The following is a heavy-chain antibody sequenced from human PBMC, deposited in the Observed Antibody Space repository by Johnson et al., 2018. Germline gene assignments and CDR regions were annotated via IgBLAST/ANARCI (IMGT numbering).Heavy chain of an antibody. Sequence: VQLVETGGGVVQPGRSLRLSCAASGFSFSSYGMHWVRQAPVRGLEWMAFISYDGSHKYYADSVKGRFTISRDNSKSTLYLQMDSLRAEDTAVYYCGKDPFGTTHYHFMDVWGKGTTVTVSS. CDR3: GKDPFGTTHYHFMDV. CDR2: ISYDGSHK. V-gene: IGHV3-30*18. D-gene: IGHD1-7*01. CDR1: GFSFSSYG. J-gene: IGHJ6*03.